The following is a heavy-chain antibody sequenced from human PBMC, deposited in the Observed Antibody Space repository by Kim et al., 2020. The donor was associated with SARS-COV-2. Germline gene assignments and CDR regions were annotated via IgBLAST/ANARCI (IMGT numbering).Heavy chain of an antibody. Sequence: NGRFTISRDNAQTSLYRQVTSLRAEDTAVYYCARTVAGRIDAFDIWGQGTMVTVSS. CDR3: ARTVAGRIDAFDI. V-gene: IGHV3-11*03. D-gene: IGHD6-19*01. J-gene: IGHJ3*02.